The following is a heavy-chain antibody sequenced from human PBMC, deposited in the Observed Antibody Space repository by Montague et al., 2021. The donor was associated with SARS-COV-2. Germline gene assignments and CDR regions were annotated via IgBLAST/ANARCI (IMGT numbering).Heavy chain of an antibody. CDR3: VRQPHYDGLNGPPDF. D-gene: IGHD3-9*01. CDR2: VLCNKGT. J-gene: IGHJ4*02. Sequence: SETLSLTCTVSGVSVTDYYWSWIRQPPGKGLEWVGDVLCNKGTNFNPSLKSRVAISVDTSKNQFSLRLTSVTAADTAFYYCVRQPHYDGLNGPPDFWDQGTLVTVSS. CDR1: GVSVTDYY. V-gene: IGHV4-59*08.